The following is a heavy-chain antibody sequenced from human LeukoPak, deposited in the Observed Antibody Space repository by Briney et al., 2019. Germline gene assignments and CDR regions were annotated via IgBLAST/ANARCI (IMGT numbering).Heavy chain of an antibody. CDR1: GGSISSYY. J-gene: IGHJ2*01. CDR2: IYYSGST. V-gene: IGHV4-59*01. Sequence: SETLSLTCTVSGGSISSYYWSWIRQPPGKGLEWIGYIYYSGSTNYNPSLKSRVTISVDTSKNQFSLKLSSVTAADTAVYYCARGDYGDYVTPPGYWYFDLWGRSTLVTVSS. D-gene: IGHD4-17*01. CDR3: ARGDYGDYVTPPGYWYFDL.